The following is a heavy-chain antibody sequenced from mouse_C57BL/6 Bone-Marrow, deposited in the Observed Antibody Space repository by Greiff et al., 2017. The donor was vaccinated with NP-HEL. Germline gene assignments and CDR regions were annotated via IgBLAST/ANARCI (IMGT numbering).Heavy chain of an antibody. V-gene: IGHV14-2*01. CDR1: GFNITDYY. CDR3: AGEGYWYWYFEV. CDR2: IDPEDGGT. Sequence: VQLQQSGAELVKPGASVKLSCTASGFNITDYYMHWVKQRTEQGLAWIGRIDPEDGGTKYAPKFQGKATITADTSSNTAYLQLSSLTSEDTAVYYCAGEGYWYWYFEVWGTGTTVTVSS. J-gene: IGHJ1*03. D-gene: IGHD2-3*01.